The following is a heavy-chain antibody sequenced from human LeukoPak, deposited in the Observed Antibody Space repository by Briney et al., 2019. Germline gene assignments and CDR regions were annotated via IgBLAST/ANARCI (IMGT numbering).Heavy chain of an antibody. Sequence: GGSLRLPCAASGFTFSSYAMSWVRQAPGKGLEWVSGISGSGGSTYYADSVKGRFTIYRDKSKNTLYLQMNSLRAEDTAVYYCAKFLTQWLVSFSVEYWGQGTLVTVSS. CDR3: AKFLTQWLVSFSVEY. V-gene: IGHV3-23*01. D-gene: IGHD6-19*01. CDR2: ISGSGGST. J-gene: IGHJ4*02. CDR1: GFTFSSYA.